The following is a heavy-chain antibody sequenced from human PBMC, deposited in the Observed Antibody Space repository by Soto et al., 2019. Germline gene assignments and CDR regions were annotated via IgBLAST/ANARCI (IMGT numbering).Heavy chain of an antibody. CDR1: GYSFAGYW. CDR2: IDPSDCAI. CDR3: ARQMSTSESGHWVSYFDS. V-gene: IGHV5-10-1*03. J-gene: IGHJ4*02. D-gene: IGHD2-21*01. Sequence: AQLEQSGAEVKKAGESLRISCKGSGYSFAGYWIPWLRQKPGKGLEWMGRIDPSDCAISYSPSFRCHVTISGDRSINTVYLQWDSLQTSHTAIYYCARQMSTSESGHWVSYFDSWGQGTLVTVSS.